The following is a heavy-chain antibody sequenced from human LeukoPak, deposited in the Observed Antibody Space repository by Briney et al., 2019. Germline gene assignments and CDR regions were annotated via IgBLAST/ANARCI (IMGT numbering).Heavy chain of an antibody. V-gene: IGHV3-49*03. CDR3: TRGPGYSSGWYGIVY. D-gene: IGHD6-19*01. Sequence: GGSLRLSCTASGFTFGDYAMSWFRQAPGKGLEWVGFIRSKAYGGTTGYAASVKGRFTISRDDSKSIAYLQMNSLKTEDTAVYYCTRGPGYSSGWYGIVYWGQGTLVTVSS. CDR2: IRSKAYGGTT. CDR1: GFTFGDYA. J-gene: IGHJ4*02.